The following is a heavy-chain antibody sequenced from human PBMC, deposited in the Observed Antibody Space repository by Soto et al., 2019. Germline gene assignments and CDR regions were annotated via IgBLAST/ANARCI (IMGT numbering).Heavy chain of an antibody. CDR2: ISGSGGST. Sequence: PGGSLRLSCATSGFTFSSYAMSWVRQAPGKGLEWVSTISGSGGSTYYADSVKGRFTISRDNSKNTVYLQMNSLRAEDTAIYYCAKDILSTAGYSVTIWAFDYWGQGTLVTSPQ. CDR3: AKDILSTAGYSVTIWAFDY. V-gene: IGHV3-23*01. J-gene: IGHJ4*02. D-gene: IGHD5-12*01. CDR1: GFTFSSYA.